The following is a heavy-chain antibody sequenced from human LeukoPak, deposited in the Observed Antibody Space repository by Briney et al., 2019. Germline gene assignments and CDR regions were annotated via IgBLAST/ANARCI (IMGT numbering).Heavy chain of an antibody. D-gene: IGHD3-3*01. Sequence: SVKVSCKASGGTFSSYAISWVRRAPGQGLEWMGGIIPIFGTANYAQKFQGRVTITTDESTSTAYMELSSLRSEDTAVYYCARELRFLEWLSPTYYYYMDVWGKGTTVTVSS. CDR2: IIPIFGTA. V-gene: IGHV1-69*05. CDR3: ARELRFLEWLSPTYYYYMDV. CDR1: GGTFSSYA. J-gene: IGHJ6*03.